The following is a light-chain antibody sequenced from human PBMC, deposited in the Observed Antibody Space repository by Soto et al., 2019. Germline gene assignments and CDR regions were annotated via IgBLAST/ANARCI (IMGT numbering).Light chain of an antibody. CDR1: QSVSSSY. CDR3: QQYGSSRT. CDR2: GAS. Sequence: EIGFTLSPCTLSLSPGERATLSCRASQSVSSSYLAWYQQKPGQAPRLLIYGASSRATGIPDRFSGSGSGTDFTLTISRLEPEDFAVYYCQQYGSSRTFGQGTKVDIK. J-gene: IGKJ1*01. V-gene: IGKV3-20*01.